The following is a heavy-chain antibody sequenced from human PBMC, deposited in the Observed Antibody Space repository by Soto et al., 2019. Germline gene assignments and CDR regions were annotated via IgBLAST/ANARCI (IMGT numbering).Heavy chain of an antibody. CDR2: FTNRGGYT. D-gene: IGHD3-10*01. V-gene: IGHV3-23*01. Sequence: GGSLGLSVQAPGFPFSNYAMTWVRRAPGGGLEWVSVFTNRGGYTLHAASGTGRFTIFRDNSKNMLYLQINRLRVEDTAIYYCAKSSRESYPGSRVFDFWGQGTRVTVSS. CDR3: AKSSRESYPGSRVFDF. CDR1: GFPFSNYA. J-gene: IGHJ4*02.